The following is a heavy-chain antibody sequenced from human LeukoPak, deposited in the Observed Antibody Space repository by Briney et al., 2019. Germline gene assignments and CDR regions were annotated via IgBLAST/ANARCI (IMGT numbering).Heavy chain of an antibody. CDR2: ISDDGSNK. J-gene: IGHJ3*02. CDR3: ARDVGGEKGSGAFDI. CDR1: RFTFSSYA. V-gene: IGHV3-30*04. D-gene: IGHD3-10*01. Sequence: GGSLRLSCAASRFTFSSYAVYWVRQAPGKGLEWVAVISDDGSNKYYADSVKGRFTISRDNSRNTLYLQMNSLRAEDTAVYYCARDVGGEKGSGAFDIWGQGTMVTVSS.